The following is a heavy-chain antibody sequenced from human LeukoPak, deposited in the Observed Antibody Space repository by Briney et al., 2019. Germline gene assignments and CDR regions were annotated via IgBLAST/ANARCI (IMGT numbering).Heavy chain of an antibody. V-gene: IGHV1-69*13. CDR2: IIPIFGTA. D-gene: IGHD2-2*01. Sequence: GASVKVSCKASGYTFTSYDINWVRQATGQGLEWMGGIIPIFGTANYAQKFQGRVTITADESTSTAYMELSSLRSEDTAVYYCAREFRYSTPYYFDYWGQGTLVTVSS. J-gene: IGHJ4*02. CDR3: AREFRYSTPYYFDY. CDR1: GYTFTSYD.